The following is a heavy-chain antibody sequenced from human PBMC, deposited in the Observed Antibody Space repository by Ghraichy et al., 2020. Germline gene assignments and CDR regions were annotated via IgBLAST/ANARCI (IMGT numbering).Heavy chain of an antibody. D-gene: IGHD1-26*01. CDR1: GFVFRDHG. CDR3: ARKYTGTYYSLFDF. Sequence: SCEASGFVFRDHGMGWVRQGPGKGLEWVAGMNANGGSTNYADSVRGRFTISRDNARSALFLQMNSLRVDDTAVYYCARKYTGTYYSLFDFWGHGTLVTVSS. J-gene: IGHJ4*01. V-gene: IGHV3-20*04. CDR2: MNANGGST.